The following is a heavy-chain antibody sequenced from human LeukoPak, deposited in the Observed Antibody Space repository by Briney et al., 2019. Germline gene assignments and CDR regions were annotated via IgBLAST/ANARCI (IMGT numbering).Heavy chain of an antibody. D-gene: IGHD6-13*01. CDR2: INHSGST. V-gene: IGHV4-34*01. CDR3: ASAPIAAAGTYYYMDV. Sequence: SETLSLTCAVYGVSFRCYYWSWIRQPPGKGLEWIGEINHSGSTNYNPSLKSRVTISVDTSKNQFSLKLSSVTAADTAVYYCASAPIAAAGTYYYMDVWGKGTTVTVSS. J-gene: IGHJ6*03. CDR1: GVSFRCYY.